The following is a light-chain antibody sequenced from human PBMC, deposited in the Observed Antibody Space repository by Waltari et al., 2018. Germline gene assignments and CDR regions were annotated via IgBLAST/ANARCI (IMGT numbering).Light chain of an antibody. V-gene: IGKV1-5*03. CDR3: QQYQSYSPLT. CDR2: KSS. Sequence: DIQMTQSPSTLSASVRDRVTITCRASQSVSIWLAWYQQKPGKAPKHLIYKSSSLGSGVPFRFSGSGSGTEFTLTISGLQPDDFGTYYCQQYQSYSPLTFGQGTKVE. CDR1: QSVSIW. J-gene: IGKJ1*01.